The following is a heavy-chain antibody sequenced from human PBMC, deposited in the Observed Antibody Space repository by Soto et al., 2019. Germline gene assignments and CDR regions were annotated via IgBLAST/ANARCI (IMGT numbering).Heavy chain of an antibody. Sequence: GESLKISCKGSGYSFTSYWIGWVRQMPGKGLEWMGIIYPGDSDTRYSPSFQGQVTISADKSISTAYLQSSSLKASDTAMYYCARHRYSYGPESPYYYYGMDVWGQGTTVTVSS. CDR1: GYSFTSYW. CDR3: ARHRYSYGPESPYYYYGMDV. V-gene: IGHV5-51*01. D-gene: IGHD5-18*01. J-gene: IGHJ6*02. CDR2: IYPGDSDT.